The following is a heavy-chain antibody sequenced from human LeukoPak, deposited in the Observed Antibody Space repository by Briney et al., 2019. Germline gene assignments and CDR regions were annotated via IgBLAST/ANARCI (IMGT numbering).Heavy chain of an antibody. Sequence: ASVKVSCKASGYTFTSYGISWVRQAPGQGLEWMGSISPYNGNTNYAERLQGRVIMTTDTSTRTAYMELRSLRSDDTAVFYCARDQYDYFWGSYRPYFDYWGQGTQVTVSS. CDR1: GYTFTSYG. CDR3: ARDQYDYFWGSYRPYFDY. V-gene: IGHV1-18*04. D-gene: IGHD3-16*02. J-gene: IGHJ4*02. CDR2: ISPYNGNT.